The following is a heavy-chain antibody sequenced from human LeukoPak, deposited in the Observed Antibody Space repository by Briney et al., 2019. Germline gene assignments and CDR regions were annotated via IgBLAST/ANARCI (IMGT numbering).Heavy chain of an antibody. CDR2: IIPILGIA. CDR1: GGTFSSYA. V-gene: IGHV1-69*04. J-gene: IGHJ4*02. D-gene: IGHD3-22*01. CDR3: ARGPYYDSSGYPY. Sequence: ASVKVSCKASGGTFSSYAISWVRQAPGQGPEWMGRIIPILGIANYAQKFQGRVTITADKSTSTAYMELSSLRSEDTAVYYCARGPYYDSSGYPYWGQGTLVTVSS.